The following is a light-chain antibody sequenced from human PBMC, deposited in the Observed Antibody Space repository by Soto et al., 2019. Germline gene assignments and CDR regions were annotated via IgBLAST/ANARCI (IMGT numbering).Light chain of an antibody. Sequence: ELVLTQSPATLSLSPGEIATLSCSASQSVSSYLAWYQQKPGQAPRLLIYDASNRATGIPARFSGSGSGTDFTLTISSLEPEDFAVFYCQQRSNWPPITFGQGTRLEIK. J-gene: IGKJ5*01. CDR1: QSVSSY. V-gene: IGKV3-11*01. CDR3: QQRSNWPPIT. CDR2: DAS.